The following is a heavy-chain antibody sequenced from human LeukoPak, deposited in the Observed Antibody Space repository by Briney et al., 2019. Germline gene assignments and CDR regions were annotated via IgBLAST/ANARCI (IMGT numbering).Heavy chain of an antibody. CDR1: GGSFSGYY. D-gene: IGHD2-15*01. J-gene: IGHJ3*02. CDR2: INHSGST. CDR3: ARGFQRSVVVVAAIYAFDI. Sequence: KASETLSLTCAVYGGSFSGYYWSWIRQPPGKGLEWIGEINHSGSTNYNPSLKSRVTISVDTSKNQFSLKLSSVTAADTAVYYCARGFQRSVVVVAAIYAFDIWGQGTMVTVSS. V-gene: IGHV4-34*01.